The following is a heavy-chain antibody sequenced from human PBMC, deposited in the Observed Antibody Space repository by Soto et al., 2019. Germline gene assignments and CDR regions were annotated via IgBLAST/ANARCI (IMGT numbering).Heavy chain of an antibody. Sequence: SLRLSCGASGFTFTNVWMHWVRQVPCKGLVWVSRIDTSGTSTSYADSVKGRFTISRDNAKSTVTLQMNSLRAEDTGVYYCARDSWYFDVWSQGSLVTVSS. CDR2: IDTSGTST. V-gene: IGHV3-74*01. J-gene: IGHJ4*02. CDR1: GFTFTNVW. CDR3: ARDSWYFDV. D-gene: IGHD6-13*01.